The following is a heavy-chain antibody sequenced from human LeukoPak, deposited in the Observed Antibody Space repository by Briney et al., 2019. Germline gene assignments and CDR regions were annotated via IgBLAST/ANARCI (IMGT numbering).Heavy chain of an antibody. D-gene: IGHD2/OR15-2a*01. CDR2: ISGSGGST. Sequence: GGSLRLSCEVSGITLSNYGMSWVRQAPGKGLEWVAGISGSGGSTNYADSVKGRFTISRDNSKNTLYLQMNSLRAEDTAVYYCARAPDHFYYAMDVWGQGTTVTVSS. CDR1: GITLSNYG. J-gene: IGHJ6*02. CDR3: ARAPDHFYYAMDV. V-gene: IGHV3-23*01.